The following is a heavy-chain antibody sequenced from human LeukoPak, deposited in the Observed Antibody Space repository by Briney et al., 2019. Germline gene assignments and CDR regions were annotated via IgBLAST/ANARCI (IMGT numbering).Heavy chain of an antibody. CDR1: GFTFSSYG. J-gene: IGHJ4*02. D-gene: IGHD2-8*01. V-gene: IGHV3-7*01. Sequence: PGRSLRLSCAASGFTFSSYGMHWVRQAPGKGLEWVANIKGDGNDRNYVDSVKGRFTISRDNAKNSLFLQMNSLRAEDTALYYCLRDYLGVWGQGALVIVSS. CDR3: LRDYLGV. CDR2: IKGDGNDR.